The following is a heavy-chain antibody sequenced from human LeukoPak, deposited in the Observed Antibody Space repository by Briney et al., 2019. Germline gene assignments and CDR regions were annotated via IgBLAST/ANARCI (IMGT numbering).Heavy chain of an antibody. V-gene: IGHV3-23*01. D-gene: IGHD6-13*01. Sequence: PGGSLRLSCAASGFTFSNYAMSWVRQAPGKGLEWVSTISCSGVSTYYADSVKGRFTISRDNSKNTLYLQMNSLRAEDTDVYYCAKDRIAVAAPYNWFDPWGQGTLVTVSS. CDR1: GFTFSNYA. J-gene: IGHJ5*02. CDR3: AKDRIAVAAPYNWFDP. CDR2: ISCSGVST.